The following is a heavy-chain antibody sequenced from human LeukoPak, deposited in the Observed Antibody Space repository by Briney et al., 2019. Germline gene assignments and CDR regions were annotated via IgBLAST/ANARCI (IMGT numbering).Heavy chain of an antibody. J-gene: IGHJ3*02. D-gene: IGHD1-26*01. Sequence: GGSLRLSCAASGFTFSSYAMSWVRQAPGKGREWVSAISGSGGSTYYADSVKGRFTISRDNSKNTVYLQMNSLRPEDTALYYCAKSMGATYYDLVAVDIWGQGTVVTVSS. CDR3: AKSMGATYYDLVAVDI. V-gene: IGHV3-23*01. CDR1: GFTFSSYA. CDR2: ISGSGGST.